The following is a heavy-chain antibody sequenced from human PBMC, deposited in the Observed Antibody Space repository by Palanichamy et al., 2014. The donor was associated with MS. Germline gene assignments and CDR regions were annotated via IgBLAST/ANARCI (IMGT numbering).Heavy chain of an antibody. J-gene: IGHJ4*02. CDR2: ISSEGRRQ. Sequence: QVRLVESGGGVVQAATSLRLSCAASGFTFSRFGMHWVRQTPGRGLEWLAFISSEGRRQHYADSVQGRFIISRDNSKGTLYLQINSPGDEETAVYYCARDGAGYDIDYWGQGTLVTVSS. CDR3: ARDGAGYDIDY. V-gene: IGHV3-33*01. D-gene: IGHD5-12*01. CDR1: GFTFSRFG.